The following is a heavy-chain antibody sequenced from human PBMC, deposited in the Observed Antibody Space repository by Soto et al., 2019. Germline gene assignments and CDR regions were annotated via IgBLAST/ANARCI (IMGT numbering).Heavy chain of an antibody. Sequence: EVQLEESGGRFIQPGGSLRLSCAASGFTVSNNYMSWVRQAPGKGLEWVSVLSSGGSTFYTDSVKGRFTISRDSSRNTLYLQMSSLRAEDTAVYYWARSLPCEKYFGEYYFDAWGQGTLVTVSS. CDR3: ARSLPCEKYFGEYYFDA. J-gene: IGHJ4*02. D-gene: IGHD3-16*01. V-gene: IGHV3-53*01. CDR1: GFTVSNNY. CDR2: LSSGGST.